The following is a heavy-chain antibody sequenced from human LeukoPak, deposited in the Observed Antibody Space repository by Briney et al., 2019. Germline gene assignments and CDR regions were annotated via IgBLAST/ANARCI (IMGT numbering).Heavy chain of an antibody. CDR1: GYTFTSYD. CDR2: MNPNSGNT. CDR3: ARVRISRSRYNGNYVWFDP. J-gene: IGHJ5*02. D-gene: IGHD1-7*01. Sequence: GASVKVSCKASGYTFTSYDINWVRQATGQGLEWMGWMNPNSGNTGYAQKFQGRVTMTRNTSISTAYMELSSLRSEDTAVYYCARVRISRSRYNGNYVWFDPWGQGTLVTVSS. V-gene: IGHV1-8*01.